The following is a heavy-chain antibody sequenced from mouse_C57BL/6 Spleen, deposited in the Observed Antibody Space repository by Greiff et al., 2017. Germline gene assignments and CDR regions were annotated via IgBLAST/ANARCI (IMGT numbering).Heavy chain of an antibody. D-gene: IGHD1-1*01. V-gene: IGHV14-1*01. CDR2: IDPEDGDT. CDR3: TTPHYYGSSYGYAMDY. Sequence: EVQLQQSGAELVRPGASVKLSCTASGFNIKDYYMHWVKHRPEQGLEWIGRIDPEDGDTEYAPQFQGKATMTADTSSNTAYLQLSSLTSEDTAVYYCTTPHYYGSSYGYAMDYWGQGTSVTVSS. CDR1: GFNIKDYY. J-gene: IGHJ4*01.